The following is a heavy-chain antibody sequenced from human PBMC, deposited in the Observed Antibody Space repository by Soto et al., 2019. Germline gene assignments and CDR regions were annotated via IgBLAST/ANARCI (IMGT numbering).Heavy chain of an antibody. V-gene: IGHV5-51*01. CDR2: IYPGDSDT. CDR3: ARDRSHSSSWYVYAAGSLDP. D-gene: IGHD6-13*01. CDR1: GYSFTSYW. J-gene: IGHJ5*02. Sequence: PGESLKICCKGSGYSFTSYWIGWLREMPGKGLEWMGIIYPGDSDTRHSPSFQGQVTISADKSISTASLKLSSVTAADTAVYYCARDRSHSSSWYVYAAGSLDPWGQGTLVTVSS.